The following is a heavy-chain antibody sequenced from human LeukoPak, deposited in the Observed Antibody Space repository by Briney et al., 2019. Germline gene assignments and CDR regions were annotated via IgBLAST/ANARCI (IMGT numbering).Heavy chain of an antibody. CDR2: IRYDGRNK. CDR3: AKDLGDSGPTPDSDY. D-gene: IGHD1-26*01. V-gene: IGHV3-30*02. J-gene: IGHJ4*02. CDR1: GFTFSSYA. Sequence: GGSLRLSCAASGFTFSSYAMHWVRQAPGKGLEWVAFIRYDGRNKYYADSVKGRFTISRDNSKNTLYLQMNSLRAEDTSVYYCAKDLGDSGPTPDSDYWGQETLVTVSS.